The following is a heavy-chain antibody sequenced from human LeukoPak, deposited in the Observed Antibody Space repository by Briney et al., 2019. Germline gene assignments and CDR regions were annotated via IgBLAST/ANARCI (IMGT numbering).Heavy chain of an antibody. Sequence: PGGSLRLSCAASGFTFSNCWMNWVRQAPGQGLEWVANIKQDGSEKYYVDSVKGRFTISRDNAKNSLHLQLNSLRAEDTAVYYCARDRGYCSGETCYAAVDIWGQGTMVTVSS. CDR2: IKQDGSEK. CDR3: ARDRGYCSGETCYAAVDI. V-gene: IGHV3-7*03. D-gene: IGHD2-15*01. J-gene: IGHJ3*02. CDR1: GFTFSNCW.